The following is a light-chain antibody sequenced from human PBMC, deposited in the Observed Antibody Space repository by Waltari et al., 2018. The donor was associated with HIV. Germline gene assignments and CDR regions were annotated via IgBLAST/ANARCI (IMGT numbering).Light chain of an antibody. CDR3: QKYDSFPWT. CDR1: QGIGYY. CDR2: KAS. Sequence: DIQMTQSPSTLSASVGDGVTITCRASQGIGYYMAWYQQKPGKAPKLLIFKASGLENGVPSRFSGRGSGTEFTLTISSLQPDDLATYYCQKYDSFPWTFGPGTKMEIK. V-gene: IGKV1-5*03. J-gene: IGKJ1*01.